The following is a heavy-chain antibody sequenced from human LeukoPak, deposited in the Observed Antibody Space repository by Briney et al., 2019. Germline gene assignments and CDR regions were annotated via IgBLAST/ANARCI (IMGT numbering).Heavy chain of an antibody. CDR1: GFTFSSYS. CDR2: ISFSSSYI. Sequence: GGSLRLSCAASGFTFSSYSMDWVRQAPGKGLEWVSSISFSSSYIYYADSVRGRLTISRDNAKKSLFLQMNSLRAEDTAVYYCARVRVRGVIAPFDPWGQGTLVTVSS. V-gene: IGHV3-21*01. CDR3: ARVRVRGVIAPFDP. J-gene: IGHJ5*02. D-gene: IGHD3-10*01.